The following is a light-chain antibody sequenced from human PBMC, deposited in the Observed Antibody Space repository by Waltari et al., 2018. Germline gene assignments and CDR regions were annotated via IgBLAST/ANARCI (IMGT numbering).Light chain of an antibody. CDR3: QQYIDLWT. Sequence: DIQMTQSPSTLSASVGDRVTITCRASQSISSWLAWYQQKPGKAPKLLIYKASNLQDGVPSRFSGSGSGTEFTLTITSLQPDDFATYYCQQYIDLWTFGQGTQVQS. J-gene: IGKJ1*01. V-gene: IGKV1-5*03. CDR2: KAS. CDR1: QSISSW.